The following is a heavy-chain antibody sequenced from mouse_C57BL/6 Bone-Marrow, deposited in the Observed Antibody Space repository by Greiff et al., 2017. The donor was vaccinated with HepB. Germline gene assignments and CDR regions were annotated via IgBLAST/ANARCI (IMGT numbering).Heavy chain of an antibody. D-gene: IGHD2-5*01. V-gene: IGHV1-15*01. Sequence: VKLQESGAELVRPGASVTLSCKASGYTFTDYEMHWVKQTPVHGLEWIGAIDPETGGTAYNQKFKGKAILTADKSSSTAYMDLRSLTSEDSAVYYCTRDYSNWNYFDYWGQGTTLTVSS. CDR2: IDPETGGT. CDR3: TRDYSNWNYFDY. CDR1: GYTFTDYE. J-gene: IGHJ2*01.